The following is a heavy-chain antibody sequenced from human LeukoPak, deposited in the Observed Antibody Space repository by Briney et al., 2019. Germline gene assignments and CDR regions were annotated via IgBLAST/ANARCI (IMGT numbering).Heavy chain of an antibody. Sequence: KPSETLSLTCTVSGYSISSGYYWGWIRQPPGKGLEWIGSIYHSGSTYYNPSLKSRVTISVDTSKNQFSLKLSSVTAADTAVYYCARDPRYFDWLENWFDPWGQGTLVTVSS. V-gene: IGHV4-38-2*02. D-gene: IGHD3-9*01. CDR2: IYHSGST. CDR3: ARDPRYFDWLENWFDP. J-gene: IGHJ5*02. CDR1: GYSISSGYY.